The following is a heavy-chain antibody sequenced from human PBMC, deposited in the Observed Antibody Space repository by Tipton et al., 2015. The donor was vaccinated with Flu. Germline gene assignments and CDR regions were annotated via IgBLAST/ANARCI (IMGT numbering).Heavy chain of an antibody. J-gene: IGHJ4*02. Sequence: TLSLTCTVFGDSISRSSYYWGWIRQPPGKGLEWIGSIYYSGRTYYNPPLKSRVTMSVDTSKNQFSLNLRSVTAADTAVYYCARDFIAATGTGYWGRGTLVTVSS. CDR1: GDSISRSSYY. CDR2: IYYSGRT. CDR3: ARDFIAATGTGY. D-gene: IGHD6-13*01. V-gene: IGHV4-39*01.